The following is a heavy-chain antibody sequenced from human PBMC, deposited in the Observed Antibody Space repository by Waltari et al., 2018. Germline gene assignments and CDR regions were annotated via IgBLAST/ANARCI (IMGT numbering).Heavy chain of an antibody. V-gene: IGHV4-59*01. Sequence: QVQLQESGPGLVKPSETLSLTCTVSGGSIETDYWTWVRQTPGKGLEWSGYIFNGGATNYDPSLMSRVSISLDMANRQFSLNLMSVTAADTAVYFCTRSRSSGEQIHFDYWGRGILVTVSS. CDR3: TRSRSSGEQIHFDY. J-gene: IGHJ4*02. CDR1: GGSIETDY. CDR2: IFNGGAT. D-gene: IGHD1-26*01.